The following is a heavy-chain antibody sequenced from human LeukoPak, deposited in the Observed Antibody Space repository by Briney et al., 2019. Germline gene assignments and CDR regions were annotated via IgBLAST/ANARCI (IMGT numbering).Heavy chain of an antibody. CDR3: ARQYRPDPFDYYYGMDV. D-gene: IGHD1-14*01. Sequence: PSETLSLTCTVSGGPISSGSYYWSWIRQPAGKGLEWIGRIYTSGSTNYNPSLKSRVTISVDTSKNQFSLKLSSVTAADTAVYYCARQYRPDPFDYYYGMDVWGQGTTVTVSS. V-gene: IGHV4-61*02. CDR1: GGPISSGSYY. J-gene: IGHJ6*02. CDR2: IYTSGST.